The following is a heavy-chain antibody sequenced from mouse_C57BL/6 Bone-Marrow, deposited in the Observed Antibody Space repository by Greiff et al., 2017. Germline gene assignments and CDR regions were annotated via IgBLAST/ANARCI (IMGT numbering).Heavy chain of an antibody. D-gene: IGHD1-1*01. CDR1: GYTFTSYR. Sequence: VQLQQSGAELVKPGASVKLSCKASGYTFTSYRMHWVKQRPGQGLEWIGLIHPNSGSTNYNEKFKSKDTLTVDKSSSTAYMQLRSLTSEDSAVYSCGRGISWGPFADWGTGTLVTVSA. CDR3: GRGISWGPFAD. J-gene: IGHJ3*01. CDR2: IHPNSGST. V-gene: IGHV1-64*01.